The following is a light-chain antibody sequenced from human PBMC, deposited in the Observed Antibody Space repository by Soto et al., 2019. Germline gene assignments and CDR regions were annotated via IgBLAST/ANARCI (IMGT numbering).Light chain of an antibody. Sequence: QSVLTQPASVSGSPGQSVTISCTGTSSDVGGYDYVSWYQHHPGKAPKFLIYDVTYRPSGVSNRFSGSKSGNTASLTISGLQPEDEGDYYCCSYTSSGTSIFGGGTKLTVL. CDR1: SSDVGGYDY. J-gene: IGLJ2*01. CDR2: DVT. V-gene: IGLV2-14*03. CDR3: CSYTSSGTSI.